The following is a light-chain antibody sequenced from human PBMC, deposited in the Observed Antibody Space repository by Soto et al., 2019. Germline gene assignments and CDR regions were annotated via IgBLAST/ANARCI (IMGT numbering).Light chain of an antibody. CDR3: SSYTSISTHV. CDR2: EVS. Sequence: QSALTQPASVSGSPGQSITISCTGTSXDVGGYNYVSWYQQHPGKAPKLMIYEVSNRPSGVSNRFSGSKSGNTASLTISGLQAEDEADYYCSSYTSISTHVFGTGTKVTVL. CDR1: SXDVGGYNY. J-gene: IGLJ1*01. V-gene: IGLV2-14*01.